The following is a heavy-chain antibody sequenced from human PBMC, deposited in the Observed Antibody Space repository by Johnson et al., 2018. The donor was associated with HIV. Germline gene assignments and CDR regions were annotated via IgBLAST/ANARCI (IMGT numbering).Heavy chain of an antibody. CDR3: ARDPIAFRNDYGSGSAFDI. V-gene: IGHV3-30*04. CDR2: ISYDGRTK. CDR1: AFTFSNYA. D-gene: IGHD3-10*01. J-gene: IGHJ3*02. Sequence: VQLVESGGGVVQPGRSLRLSCAASAFTFSNYAMQWVRQAPGKGLEWVTLISYDGRTKDYADSVKGRCTISRDNSKNTLFLQMNSLRPEYTAVYHCARDPIAFRNDYGSGSAFDIWGQGTMVTVSS.